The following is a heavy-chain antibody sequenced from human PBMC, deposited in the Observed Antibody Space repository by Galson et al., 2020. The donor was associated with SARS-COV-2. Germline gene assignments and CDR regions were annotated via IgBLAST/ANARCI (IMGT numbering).Heavy chain of an antibody. CDR1: GFTFSDYY. V-gene: IGHV3-11*06. D-gene: IGHD5-18*01. CDR2: ISGGSSYI. CDR3: ARDRSGYISGNHYYYGMDV. J-gene: IGHJ6*02. Sequence: GESLKISCAASGFTFSDYYITWIRQAPGKGLEWVSYISGGSSYINYADSVKGRFTISRDNAKNSVYLQMNSLRAEDTAVYYCARDRSGYISGNHYYYGMDVWGQGTTVTVSS.